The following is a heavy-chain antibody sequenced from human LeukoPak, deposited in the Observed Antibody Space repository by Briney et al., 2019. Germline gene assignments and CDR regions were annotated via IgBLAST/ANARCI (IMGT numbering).Heavy chain of an antibody. CDR1: GFTFSNYA. J-gene: IGHJ3*02. V-gene: IGHV3-23*01. CDR2: ITDSGGDT. D-gene: IGHD6-6*01. Sequence: PGGSLRLSCAVSGFTFSNYAMSWVRQAPGKGLEWFSAITDSGGDTYYGDSVKGRFTISRDNSKNTLDLQMSSLRAEDTAVYYCARAGLYTSSGDSNDAFDMWGQGTMVTVSS. CDR3: ARAGLYTSSGDSNDAFDM.